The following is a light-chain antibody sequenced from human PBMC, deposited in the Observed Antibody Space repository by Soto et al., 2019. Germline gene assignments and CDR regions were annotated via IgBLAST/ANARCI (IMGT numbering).Light chain of an antibody. Sequence: QSLLTHPPSVSGAPGQRVTISCTGSGSNIGAGYDVNWYQQFPGTAPKLLIYGNTNRPSGVPDRFSGSKSGTSASLAITGLQAEDEADYYCHSFDNSLSGYVFGTGTKVTVL. CDR1: GSNIGAGYD. J-gene: IGLJ1*01. CDR3: HSFDNSLSGYV. CDR2: GNT. V-gene: IGLV1-40*01.